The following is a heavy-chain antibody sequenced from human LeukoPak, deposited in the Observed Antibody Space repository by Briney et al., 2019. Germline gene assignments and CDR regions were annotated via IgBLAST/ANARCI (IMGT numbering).Heavy chain of an antibody. CDR2: ISGSGGST. D-gene: IGHD3-22*01. J-gene: IGHJ5*02. CDR1: GFTFSSYS. V-gene: IGHV3-23*01. CDR3: AKGSKGWFLNWFDP. Sequence: PGGSLRLSCAASGFTFSSYSMNWVRQAPGKGLEWVSAISGSGGSTYYADSVKGRFTISRDNSKNTLYLQMNSLRAEDTAVYCCAKGSKGWFLNWFDPWGQGTLVTVSS.